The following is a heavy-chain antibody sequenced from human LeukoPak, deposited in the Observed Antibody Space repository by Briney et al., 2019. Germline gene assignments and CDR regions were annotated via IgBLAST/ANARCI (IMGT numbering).Heavy chain of an antibody. Sequence: ASVKVSCKASGYTFSSYGISWVRQAPGQGLEWMGWISAYNGNTIHAQKLQGRVTMTTDTSTSIAYMVLRGLRFDDTAVYYCARSEGHISGDFDYWGQGTLVAVSS. J-gene: IGHJ4*02. CDR2: ISAYNGNT. D-gene: IGHD1-26*01. CDR3: ARSEGHISGDFDY. V-gene: IGHV1-18*01. CDR1: GYTFSSYG.